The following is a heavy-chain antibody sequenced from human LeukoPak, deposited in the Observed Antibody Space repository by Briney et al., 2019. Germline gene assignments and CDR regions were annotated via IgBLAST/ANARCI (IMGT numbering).Heavy chain of an antibody. D-gene: IGHD6-13*01. V-gene: IGHV4-59*08. Sequence: PSETLTLTCSVSGGSITNYYWSWIRQSPGKGLEWIGFIYNTGRTNYNPSLQSRVTMSIDTSKNQFSLKLSSVTAADTAVYYCARQGALAIDYWGPGNLVTVSS. J-gene: IGHJ4*02. CDR1: GGSITNYY. CDR2: IYNTGRT. CDR3: ARQGALAIDY.